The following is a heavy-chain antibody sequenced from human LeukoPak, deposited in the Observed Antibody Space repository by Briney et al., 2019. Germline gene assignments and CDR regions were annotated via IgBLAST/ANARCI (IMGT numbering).Heavy chain of an antibody. CDR1: GYSFTSYW. CDR3: ARGLEDGYNYGAYYFDY. V-gene: IGHV5-51*01. CDR2: IYPGDSDT. D-gene: IGHD5-24*01. J-gene: IGHJ4*02. Sequence: GESLKISCKGSGYSFTSYWTGWVRQMPGKGLEWMGIIYPGDSDTRYSPSFQGQVTISADKSISTAYLQWSSLKASDTAMYYCARGLEDGYNYGAYYFDYWGQGTLVTVSS.